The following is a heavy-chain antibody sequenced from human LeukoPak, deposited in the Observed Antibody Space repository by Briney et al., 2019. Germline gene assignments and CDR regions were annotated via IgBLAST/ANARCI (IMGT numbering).Heavy chain of an antibody. CDR1: GDSFSSNCVT. CDR3: ARRLTQYDCFDP. J-gene: IGHJ5*02. D-gene: IGHD2-2*01. V-gene: IGHV6-1*01. Sequence: SQTLSLTCAISGDSFSSNCVTWNWIRQSPSRGLECLGRTYYRSTWYNDYAVSVRGRITVNPDTSKNQFSLHLNSVTSEDTAVYYCARRLTQYDCFDPWGQGILVTVSS. CDR2: TYYRSTWYN.